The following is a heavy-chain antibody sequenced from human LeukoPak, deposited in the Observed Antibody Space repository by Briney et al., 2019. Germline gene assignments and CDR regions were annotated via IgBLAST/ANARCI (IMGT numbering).Heavy chain of an antibody. Sequence: PGGSLRLSCAASGFTFSSYWMHWVRQAPGKRLVWVSRINSDGSSTSYADSVKGRFTISRDNAKNTLYLQMNSLRAVDTAVYYCARVLRGGFDYWGQGTLVTVSS. CDR3: ARVLRGGFDY. J-gene: IGHJ4*02. CDR1: GFTFSSYW. V-gene: IGHV3-74*01. CDR2: INSDGSST. D-gene: IGHD3-16*01.